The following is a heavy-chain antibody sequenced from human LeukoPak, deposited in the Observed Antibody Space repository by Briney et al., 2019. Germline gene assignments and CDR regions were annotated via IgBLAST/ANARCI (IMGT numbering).Heavy chain of an antibody. D-gene: IGHD4-23*01. Sequence: GGSVRLSCAASGFTFSSYGMHWVRQAPGKGLEWVAVIWYDGSNKYYADSVKGRFTISRDNSKNTLYLQMNRLSPEDTAVYYCAKSQLTTVDYYGMDVWGQETTDLVSS. CDR3: AKSQLTTVDYYGMDV. CDR1: GFTFSSYG. CDR2: IWYDGSNK. V-gene: IGHV3-30*02. J-gene: IGHJ6*02.